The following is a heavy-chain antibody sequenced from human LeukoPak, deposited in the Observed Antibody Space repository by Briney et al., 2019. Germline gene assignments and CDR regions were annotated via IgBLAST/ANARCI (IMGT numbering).Heavy chain of an antibody. Sequence: SETLSLTCTVSGGSISSSSYYWGWIRQPPGKGLEWIGSIYYSGSTYYNPSLKSRVTISVDTSKNQFSLKLSSVTAADTAVYYCASSGSPDAFDIWGQGTMVTVSS. V-gene: IGHV4-39*07. D-gene: IGHD5-12*01. CDR3: ASSGSPDAFDI. CDR2: IYYSGST. J-gene: IGHJ3*02. CDR1: GGSISSSSYY.